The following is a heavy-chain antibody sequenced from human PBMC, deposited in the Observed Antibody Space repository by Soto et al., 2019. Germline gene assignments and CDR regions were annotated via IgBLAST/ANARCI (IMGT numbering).Heavy chain of an antibody. V-gene: IGHV1-69*02. Sequence: SVKVSCKASGGTFSSYTISWVRQAPGQGLEWMGRIIPILGIANYAQKFQGRVTITADKSTSAAYMELSSLRSEDTAVYYCASLMSSGYYYGMDVWGQGTTVTVSS. CDR2: IIPILGIA. D-gene: IGHD3-10*01. CDR1: GGTFSSYT. J-gene: IGHJ6*02. CDR3: ASLMSSGYYYGMDV.